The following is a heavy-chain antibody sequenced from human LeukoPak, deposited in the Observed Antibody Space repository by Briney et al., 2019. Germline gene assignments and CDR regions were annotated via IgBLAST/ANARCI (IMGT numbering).Heavy chain of an antibody. CDR1: EFTFSSYG. D-gene: IGHD2-2*01. J-gene: IGHJ4*02. V-gene: IGHV3-30*02. CDR3: ARGSRRYCSSTSCLPVDY. CDR2: IRYDGSKK. Sequence: GGSLRLSCAASEFTFSSYGMHWVRRAPGKGLEWVAFIRYDGSKKYYADSVKGRFTISRDNSKDMVYLQVNSLRAEDTAVYYCARGSRRYCSSTSCLPVDYWGQGTLVTVSS.